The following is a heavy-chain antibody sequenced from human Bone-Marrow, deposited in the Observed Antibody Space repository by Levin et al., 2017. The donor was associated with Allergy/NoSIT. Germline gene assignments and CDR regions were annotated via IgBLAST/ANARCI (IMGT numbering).Heavy chain of an antibody. J-gene: IGHJ6*02. CDR2: IYSSGNT. V-gene: IGHV4-30-4*01. CDR3: ARDSDYYDSSGYDIVYYGMDV. CDR1: GASISSNDYY. D-gene: IGHD3-22*01. Sequence: SCTVSGASISSNDYYWSWIRQPPGKGLEWIGYIYSSGNTHYSPSLKRRVTMSLDASKNQISLKLNSVTAADTAVYYCARDSDYYDSSGYDIVYYGMDVWGQGTTVTVSS.